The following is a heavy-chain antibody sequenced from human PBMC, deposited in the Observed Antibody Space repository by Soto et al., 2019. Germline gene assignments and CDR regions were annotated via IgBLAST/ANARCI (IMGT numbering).Heavy chain of an antibody. Sequence: ASVKVSCKVSGYTLTELSMHWVRQAPGKGLEWMGGFDPEDGETIYAQKFQGRVTMTEDTSTDTAYMELSSLRSEDTAVYYCATDADSSGWNAGAFDIWGQGTMVTVSS. J-gene: IGHJ3*02. V-gene: IGHV1-24*01. CDR3: ATDADSSGWNAGAFDI. D-gene: IGHD6-19*01. CDR1: GYTLTELS. CDR2: FDPEDGET.